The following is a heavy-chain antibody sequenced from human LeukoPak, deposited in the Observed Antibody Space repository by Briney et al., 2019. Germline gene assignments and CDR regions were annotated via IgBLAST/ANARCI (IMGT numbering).Heavy chain of an antibody. Sequence: PGGSLRLSCAASGFTFSSYWMSWVRQAPGKGLEWVSAISGSGGSTYYADSVKGRFTISRDNSKNTLYLQMNSLRAEDTAVYYCARGAYCGGDCYSGRYWYFDLWGRGILVTVSS. CDR1: GFTFSSYW. D-gene: IGHD2-21*02. CDR3: ARGAYCGGDCYSGRYWYFDL. V-gene: IGHV3-23*01. J-gene: IGHJ2*01. CDR2: ISGSGGST.